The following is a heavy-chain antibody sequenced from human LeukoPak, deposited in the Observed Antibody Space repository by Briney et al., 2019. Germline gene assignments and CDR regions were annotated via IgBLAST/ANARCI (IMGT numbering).Heavy chain of an antibody. CDR1: GGSISSYY. V-gene: IGHV4-59*01. J-gene: IGHJ4*02. Sequence: SETLSLTCTVSGGSISSYYWSWIRQPPGKGLEWIGCVCYSGSTNYNPSLKSRVTISVDTSKNQFSLKLSSVTAADTAVYYCARGRVGGNHWGQGTLVTVSS. CDR3: ARGRVGGNH. D-gene: IGHD1-26*01. CDR2: VCYSGST.